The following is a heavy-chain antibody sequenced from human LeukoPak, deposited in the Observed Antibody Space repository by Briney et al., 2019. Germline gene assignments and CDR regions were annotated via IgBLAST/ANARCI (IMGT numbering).Heavy chain of an antibody. J-gene: IGHJ4*02. Sequence: SETLSLTCTVSGGSISSGSYYWSWIRQPAGKGLEWIGRIYTSGSTNYNPSLKSRVTISVDTSKNQFSLKLSSVTAADTAVYYCARDGLNYYGSGTWGYFDYWGQGTLVTVSS. CDR3: ARDGLNYYGSGTWGYFDY. D-gene: IGHD3-10*01. V-gene: IGHV4-61*02. CDR1: GGSISSGSYY. CDR2: IYTSGST.